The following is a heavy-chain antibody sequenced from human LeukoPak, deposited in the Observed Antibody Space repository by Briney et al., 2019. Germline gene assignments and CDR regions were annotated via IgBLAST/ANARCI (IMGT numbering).Heavy chain of an antibody. J-gene: IGHJ4*02. CDR2: INPNSGDT. V-gene: IGHV1-2*02. D-gene: IGHD6-6*01. Sequence: ASVKVSCKASGYTFTNYYMHWVRQAPGQGLEWMGWINPNSGDTHYAQKFQGRVTMTRDTSISTAYMELSRLRSDDTAVYYCARDSSSSNNYWGQGTLVTVSS. CDR1: GYTFTNYY. CDR3: ARDSSSSNNY.